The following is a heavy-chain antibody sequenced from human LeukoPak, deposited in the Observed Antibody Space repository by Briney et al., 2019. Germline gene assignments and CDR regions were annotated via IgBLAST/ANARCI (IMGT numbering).Heavy chain of an antibody. CDR1: GFTFSSYA. D-gene: IGHD6-13*01. V-gene: IGHV3-23*01. CDR2: MSGSGGST. CDR3: AKVWRMVAAAFPDY. Sequence: PGGSLRLSCAASGFTFSSYAMSWVRQAPGKGLEWVSAMSGSGGSTYYADSVKGRFTISRDNSKNTLYLQMNSLRAEDTAVYYCAKVWRMVAAAFPDYWGQGTLVTVSS. J-gene: IGHJ4*02.